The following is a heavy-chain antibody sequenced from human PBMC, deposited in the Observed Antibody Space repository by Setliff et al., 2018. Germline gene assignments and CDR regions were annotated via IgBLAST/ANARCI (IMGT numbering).Heavy chain of an antibody. CDR1: GYTFAHSG. J-gene: IGHJ4*02. Sequence: ASVKVSCKASGYTFAHSGVTWVRQAPGQGLEWMGWISAYNGNTYYAQIFQGRVTMTTDTSTDTAYMELRSLTSDDTAVYYCSRLVRYCTTTSCQGASGAELWGQGTLVTVSS. CDR2: ISAYNGNT. V-gene: IGHV1-18*01. D-gene: IGHD2-2*01. CDR3: SRLVRYCTTTSCQGASGAEL.